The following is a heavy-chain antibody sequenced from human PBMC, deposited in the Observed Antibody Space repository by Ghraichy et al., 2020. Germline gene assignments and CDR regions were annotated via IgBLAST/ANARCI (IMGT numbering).Heavy chain of an antibody. CDR3: ARDEYSNYGGLDY. CDR1: GGSMSSYY. V-gene: IGHV4-59*01. CDR2: IYYSGST. D-gene: IGHD4-11*01. Sequence: LNISCTVSGGSMSSYYWSWIRQPPGKGLEWVGNIYYSGSTTYSPSLKSRVTISVDTSKNQFSLKLTSVTAADTAVYYCARDEYSNYGGLDYWGQGTLVTVSS. J-gene: IGHJ4*02.